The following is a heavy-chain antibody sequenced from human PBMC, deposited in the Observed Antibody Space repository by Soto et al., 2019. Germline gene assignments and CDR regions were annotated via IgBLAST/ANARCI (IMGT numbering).Heavy chain of an antibody. CDR1: GFTFSSYA. CDR3: ATETPLYCSGGSCYVDAFDI. CDR2: ISGSGGST. D-gene: IGHD2-15*01. V-gene: IGHV3-23*01. Sequence: GGSLRLSCAASGFTFSSYAMSWVRQAPGKGLEWVSAISGSGGSTYYADSVKGRFTISRDNSKNTLYLQMNSLRAEDTAVYYCATETPLYCSGGSCYVDAFDIWGQGTMVTVSS. J-gene: IGHJ3*02.